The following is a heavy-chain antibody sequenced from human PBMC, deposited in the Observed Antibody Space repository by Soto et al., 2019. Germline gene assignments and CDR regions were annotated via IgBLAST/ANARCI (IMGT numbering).Heavy chain of an antibody. CDR3: ARKISGSDEYGMDV. V-gene: IGHV3-74*01. J-gene: IGHJ6*02. D-gene: IGHD2-21*01. Sequence: GGSLRLSCAASGFTFSSYWMHWVRQAPGKGLVWVSRINSDGRSISYADSVKGRFTISRDNAKNTLYLQMNSLRAEDTAVYYCARKISGSDEYGMDVWGQGTTVTVSS. CDR1: GFTFSSYW. CDR2: INSDGRSI.